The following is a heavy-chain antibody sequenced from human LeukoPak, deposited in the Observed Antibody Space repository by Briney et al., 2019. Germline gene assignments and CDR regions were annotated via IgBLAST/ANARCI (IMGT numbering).Heavy chain of an antibody. CDR2: IRNRANSYIT. Sequence: GGSLRLSCAASGFTFSDHHMDWVRQAPGGGLEWVGRIRNRANSYITKYAASVTGRFTISRDDSKNSMFLQMNSLVTEDTAVYFCTRLNYFDGSGYYPDYWGQGTLVTVSS. CDR3: TRLNYFDGSGYYPDY. CDR1: GFTFSDHH. V-gene: IGHV3-72*01. J-gene: IGHJ4*02. D-gene: IGHD3-22*01.